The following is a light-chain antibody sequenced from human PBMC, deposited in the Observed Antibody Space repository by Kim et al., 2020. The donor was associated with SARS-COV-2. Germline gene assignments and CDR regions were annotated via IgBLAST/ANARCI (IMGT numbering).Light chain of an antibody. CDR1: QSVSSNY. J-gene: IGKJ1*01. CDR2: GAS. V-gene: IGKV3-20*01. CDR3: QQYSSSPAT. Sequence: SPGERATLSCRASQSVSSNYLAWYQQKPGQAPRLLIYGASIRATGIPDRFSGSGSGTDFTLTITRLEPEDFAVYYCQQYSSSPATFGQGTKVDIK.